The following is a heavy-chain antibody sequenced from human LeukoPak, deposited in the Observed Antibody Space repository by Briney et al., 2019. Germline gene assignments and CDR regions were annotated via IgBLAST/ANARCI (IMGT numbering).Heavy chain of an antibody. J-gene: IGHJ5*02. CDR3: AKGARGYSGYLET. Sequence: GGSLRLSCAASGFTFSSYGMHWVRQAPGKGLEWVAVIWYDGSNKYYANSVKGRFTISRDNSKNTLYLQMNSLRAEDTAVYYCAKGARGYSGYLETWGQGTLVTVSS. CDR1: GFTFSSYG. CDR2: IWYDGSNK. D-gene: IGHD5-12*01. V-gene: IGHV3-33*06.